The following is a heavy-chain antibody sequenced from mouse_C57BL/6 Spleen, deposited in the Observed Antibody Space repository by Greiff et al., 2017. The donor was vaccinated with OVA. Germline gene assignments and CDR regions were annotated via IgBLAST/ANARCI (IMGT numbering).Heavy chain of an antibody. D-gene: IGHD2-4*01. V-gene: IGHV1-66*01. Sequence: QVQLQQSGPELVKPGASVKISCKASGYSFTSYYIHWVKQRPGQGLEWIGWIYPGSGNTKYNEKFKGKATLTADTSSSTAYMQLSSLTSEDSAVYYCARFRYYDYDRGVFDYWGQGTTLTVSS. CDR2: IYPGSGNT. CDR3: ARFRYYDYDRGVFDY. J-gene: IGHJ2*01. CDR1: GYSFTSYY.